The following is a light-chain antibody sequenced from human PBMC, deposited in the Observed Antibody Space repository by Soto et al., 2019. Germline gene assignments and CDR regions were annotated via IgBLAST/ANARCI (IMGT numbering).Light chain of an antibody. CDR1: QSLGRY. CDR3: QQYHYWWA. J-gene: IGKJ1*01. Sequence: DIVLKQSADAVSLSPGESATLSCRASQSLGRYLAWYQQKPGQAPRLLIYDASNRATGIPARFSGSGSGTDFTLTISSLQSEDFAVYYCQQYHYWWAFGQGTKVDIK. CDR2: DAS. V-gene: IGKV3D-15*01.